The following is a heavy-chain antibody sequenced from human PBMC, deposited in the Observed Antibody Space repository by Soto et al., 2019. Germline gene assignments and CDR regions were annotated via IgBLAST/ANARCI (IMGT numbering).Heavy chain of an antibody. CDR1: GGSISSSSYY. CDR2: IYYSGST. Sequence: QLQLQESGPGLVKPSETLSLTCTVSGGSISSSSYYWGWIRQPPGKGLEWIGSIYYSGSTYYNPSLKSRFTISVDTSKNQFSLKLSSVTAADTAVYYCAKGGSGSYSNAFDIWGQGTMVTVSS. J-gene: IGHJ3*02. CDR3: AKGGSGSYSNAFDI. V-gene: IGHV4-39*01. D-gene: IGHD3-10*01.